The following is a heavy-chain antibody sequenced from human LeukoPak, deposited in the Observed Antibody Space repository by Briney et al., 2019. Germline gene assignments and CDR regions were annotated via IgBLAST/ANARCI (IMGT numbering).Heavy chain of an antibody. D-gene: IGHD3-3*01. CDR2: ISANNGDR. J-gene: IGHJ4*02. V-gene: IGHV1-18*01. CDR3: ARVLDFWSGYYTESVKFDY. Sequence: ASVKVSCKTSGYTFTSYGISWVRQAPGQGLEWMGWISANNGDRSYAERVQGRVTLTTDTSTTTAYMELRSLTSDDTAVYYCARVLDFWSGYYTESVKFDYWGQGTLVTVSS. CDR1: GYTFTSYG.